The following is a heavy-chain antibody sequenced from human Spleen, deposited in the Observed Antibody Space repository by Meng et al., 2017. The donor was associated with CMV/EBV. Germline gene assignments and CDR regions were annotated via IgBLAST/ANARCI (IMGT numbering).Heavy chain of an antibody. CDR3: AREVASLGYHYGMDV. CDR2: SNPYSGDT. Sequence: ASVKVSCKASGYTFTDYYMHWVRQAPGQGLEWMGWSNPYSGDTIYAQKFQGRVTMTRDTSISTAYMELSRLRYDDTAVYYCAREVASLGYHYGMDVWGQGTTVTVSS. CDR1: GYTFTDYY. V-gene: IGHV1-2*02. D-gene: IGHD2-15*01. J-gene: IGHJ6*02.